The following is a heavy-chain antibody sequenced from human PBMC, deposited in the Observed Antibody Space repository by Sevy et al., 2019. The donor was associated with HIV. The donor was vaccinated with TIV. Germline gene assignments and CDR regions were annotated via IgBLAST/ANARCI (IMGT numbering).Heavy chain of an antibody. Sequence: ASVKVSCKASGYTFTSYDINWVRQATGQGLEWMGWMNPNSGNTGYAQKFQGRVTITRNTSISTAYMELSSLRSEDTAVYYCARGRVLWFGELSISDAFDIWGQGTMATVSS. J-gene: IGHJ3*02. CDR1: GYTFTSYD. V-gene: IGHV1-8*03. CDR3: ARGRVLWFGELSISDAFDI. D-gene: IGHD3-10*01. CDR2: MNPNSGNT.